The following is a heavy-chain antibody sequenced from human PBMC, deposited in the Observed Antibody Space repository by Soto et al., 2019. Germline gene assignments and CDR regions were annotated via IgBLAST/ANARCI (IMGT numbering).Heavy chain of an antibody. D-gene: IGHD3-16*01. CDR2: ISYDGSNK. CDR1: GFTFSSYG. V-gene: IGHV3-30*18. J-gene: IGHJ4*02. CDR3: AKGDGDIFEGDYFDY. Sequence: QVQLVESGGGVVQPGRSLRLSCAASGFTFSSYGMHWVRQAPGKGLEWVAVISYDGSNKYYADSVKGRFAICRDNSKSTLYLQMNSLRAEDTAVYYCAKGDGDIFEGDYFDYWGQGTLVTVSS.